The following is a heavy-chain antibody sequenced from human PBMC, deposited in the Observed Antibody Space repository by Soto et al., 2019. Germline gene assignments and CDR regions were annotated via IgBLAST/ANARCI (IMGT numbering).Heavy chain of an antibody. J-gene: IGHJ6*02. V-gene: IGHV5-51*01. CDR2: IYPGDSDT. CDR1: GYSFTSYW. D-gene: IGHD5-12*01. CDR3: ARVSGYDPYYYYYYGMDV. Sequence: GESLKISCKGSGYSFTSYWIGWVRQMPGKGLEWMGIIYPGDSDTRYSPSFQGQVTISADKSISTAYLQWSSLKASDTAMYYCARVSGYDPYYYYYYGMDVWGQGTTVTVS.